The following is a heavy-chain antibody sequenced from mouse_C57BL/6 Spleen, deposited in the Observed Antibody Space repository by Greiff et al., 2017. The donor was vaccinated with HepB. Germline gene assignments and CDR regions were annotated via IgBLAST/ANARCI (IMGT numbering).Heavy chain of an antibody. CDR3: ARREPSSYFDY. Sequence: VMLVESGAELVKPGASVKISCKASGYAFSSYWMNWVKQRPGKGLEWIGQIYPGDGDTNYNGKFKGKATLTADKSSSTAYMQLSSLTSEDSAVYFCARREPSSYFDYWGQGTTLTVSS. D-gene: IGHD6-1*01. CDR1: GYAFSSYW. V-gene: IGHV1-80*01. J-gene: IGHJ2*01. CDR2: IYPGDGDT.